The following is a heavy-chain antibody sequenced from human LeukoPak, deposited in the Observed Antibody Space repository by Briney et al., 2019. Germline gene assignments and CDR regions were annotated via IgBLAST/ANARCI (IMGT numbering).Heavy chain of an antibody. CDR2: ISGSGGST. CDR1: GFTFSSYA. CDR3: ASFEWSITMVRGADGMDV. V-gene: IGHV3-23*01. J-gene: IGHJ6*02. Sequence: GASLRLSCAASGFTFSSYAMSWVRQAPGKGLEWVSAISGSGGSTYYADSVKGRFTISRDNSKNTLYLQMNGLRAEDTAVYYCASFEWSITMVRGADGMDVWGQGTTVTVSS. D-gene: IGHD3-10*01.